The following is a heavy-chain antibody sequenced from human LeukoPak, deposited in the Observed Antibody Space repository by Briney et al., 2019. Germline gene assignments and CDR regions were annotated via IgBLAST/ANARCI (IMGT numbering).Heavy chain of an antibody. V-gene: IGHV3-11*04. CDR2: INGSGTTT. CDR3: AIQITMVVVVPYFDY. J-gene: IGHJ4*02. Sequence: PGGSLRLSCAASGLTFSDYYMTWIRQAPGKGLEWVSSINGSGTTTYSADSVRGRFTVSRDNAKNSVFLYMNSLRAEDTAVYYCAIQITMVVVVPYFDYWGLGTLVTVSS. CDR1: GLTFSDYY. D-gene: IGHD3-22*01.